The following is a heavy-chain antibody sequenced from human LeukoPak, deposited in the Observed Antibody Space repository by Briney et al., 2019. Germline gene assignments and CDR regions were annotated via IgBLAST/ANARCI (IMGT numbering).Heavy chain of an antibody. CDR2: INPNSGGT. D-gene: IGHD3-10*01. CDR1: GYTFTGYY. J-gene: IGHJ6*03. Sequence: ASVKVSCKASGYTFTGYYMHWVRQAPGQGLEWMGWINPNSGGTNYAQKFQGRVTMTRDTSISTAYMELSRLRSDDTAVYYCARVGPLPTAPPKIGELYPPYYYYYMDVWGKGTTVTVSS. CDR3: ARVGPLPTAPPKIGELYPPYYYYYMDV. V-gene: IGHV1-2*02.